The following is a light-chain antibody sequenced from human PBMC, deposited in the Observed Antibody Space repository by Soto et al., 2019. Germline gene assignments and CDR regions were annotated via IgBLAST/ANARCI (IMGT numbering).Light chain of an antibody. J-gene: IGKJ3*01. CDR1: QGIAGW. Sequence: DIQMTQSPSSLSASVGETVTMTCRASQGIAGWLSWYQQKPGKAPKLLIFATSNLQGGVPSRFSGSGYWTDFTLTISSRQPEDFATYYCQHNGVFGPGTQVDIK. V-gene: IGKV1-12*01. CDR2: ATS. CDR3: QHNGV.